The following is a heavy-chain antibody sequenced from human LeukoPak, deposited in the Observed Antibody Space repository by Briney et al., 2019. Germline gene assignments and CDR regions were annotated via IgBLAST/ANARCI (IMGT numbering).Heavy chain of an antibody. CDR2: INHSGST. CDR1: GGSFSGYY. Sequence: SETLSLTCAVYGGSFSGYYWSWIRQPPGKGLEWIGEINHSGSTSYNPSLKSRVTISVDTSKNQFSLKLSSVTAADTAVYYCARSSGGSSYHNWGQGTLVTVSS. D-gene: IGHD2-15*01. J-gene: IGHJ4*02. V-gene: IGHV4-34*01. CDR3: ARSSGGSSYHN.